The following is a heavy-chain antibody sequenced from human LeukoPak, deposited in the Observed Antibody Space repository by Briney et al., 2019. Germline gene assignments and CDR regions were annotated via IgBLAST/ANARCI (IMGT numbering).Heavy chain of an antibody. Sequence: PGGSLRLSCAASGFTLSSYAMSWVRQAPGKGLEWVSAISASGGSTYYADSVKGRFTISRDNSKNTLFLQMYSLRVEDTAVYYCAKETKTRGGPIDYWGQGTLVTVSS. V-gene: IGHV3-23*01. J-gene: IGHJ4*02. CDR2: ISASGGST. CDR3: AKETKTRGGPIDY. D-gene: IGHD2-2*01. CDR1: GFTLSSYA.